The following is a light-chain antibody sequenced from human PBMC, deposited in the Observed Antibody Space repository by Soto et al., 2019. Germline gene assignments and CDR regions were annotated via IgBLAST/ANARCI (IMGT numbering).Light chain of an antibody. CDR2: GTI. CDR3: QSFDNSLRGYV. Sequence: QAVLTQPPSVSGAPGQRITISCTGNSSNIGATYDVHWYQQLPGTAPKLLIYGTINRPSGVPDRFSASKSDTSASLAITGLQAEDEAEYYCQSFDNSLRGYVFGGGTKLTVL. V-gene: IGLV1-40*01. J-gene: IGLJ1*01. CDR1: SSNIGATYD.